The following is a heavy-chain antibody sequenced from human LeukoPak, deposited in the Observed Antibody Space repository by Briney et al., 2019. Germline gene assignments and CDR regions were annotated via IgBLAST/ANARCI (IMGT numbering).Heavy chain of an antibody. CDR2: VPGSGSST. CDR1: GFTFSNYA. CDR3: TKDLKAVLFAYFDY. V-gene: IGHV3-23*01. J-gene: IGHJ4*02. Sequence: PGGSLRLSCAAPGFTFSNYAMSWVRQAPGKGLEWVSTVPGSGSSTSYADSVQGRFTISRDNSKNTLYLQMNSLRAEDTAVYYCTKDLKAVLFAYFDYWGQGALVTVSS. D-gene: IGHD3-16*01.